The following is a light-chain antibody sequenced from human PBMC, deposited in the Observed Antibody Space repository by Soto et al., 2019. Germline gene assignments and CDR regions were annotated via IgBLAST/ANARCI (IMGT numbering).Light chain of an antibody. CDR1: QSVSSY. Sequence: EIVLTQSPATLSLSPGERATLSCRASQSVSSYLAWYQQKPGQAPRLLIYDASNRATGIPARFSGSGSGTDFTLTISSLEPEDFAVYYCQQRSNWPPGLLTFGGGTKVKIK. CDR3: QQRSNWPPGLLT. CDR2: DAS. V-gene: IGKV3-11*01. J-gene: IGKJ4*01.